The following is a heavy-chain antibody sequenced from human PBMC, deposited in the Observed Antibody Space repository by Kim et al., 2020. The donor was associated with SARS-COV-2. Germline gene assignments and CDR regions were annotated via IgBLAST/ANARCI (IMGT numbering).Heavy chain of an antibody. CDR2: ISSSSSYI. V-gene: IGHV3-21*01. Sequence: GGSLRLSCAASGFTFSSYSMNWVRQAPGKGLEWVSSISSSSSYIYYADSVKGRFTISRDNAKNSLYLQMNSLRAEDTAVYYCARDQTPVPAAPILYYYYYGMDVWGQGTTVTVSS. CDR1: GFTFSSYS. CDR3: ARDQTPVPAAPILYYYYYGMDV. D-gene: IGHD2-2*01. J-gene: IGHJ6*02.